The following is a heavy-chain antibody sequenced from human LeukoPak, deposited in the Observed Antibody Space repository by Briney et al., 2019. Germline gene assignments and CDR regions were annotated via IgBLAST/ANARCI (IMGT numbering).Heavy chain of an antibody. CDR3: ARDRDYDILTGYLGY. Sequence: GGSLRLSCAASGFTFSSYSMNWVRQAPGKGLEWVSYISSSSSTIYYADSVKGRFTISRDNAKNSLYLQMNSLRAEDTAVYYCARDRDYDILTGYLGYWGQGTLVTVSS. D-gene: IGHD3-9*01. J-gene: IGHJ4*02. CDR1: GFTFSSYS. V-gene: IGHV3-48*01. CDR2: ISSSSSTI.